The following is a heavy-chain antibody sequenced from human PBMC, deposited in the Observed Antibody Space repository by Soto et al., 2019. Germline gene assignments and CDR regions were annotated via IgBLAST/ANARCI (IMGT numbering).Heavy chain of an antibody. Sequence: GASVKVSCKASGGTFSSYTISWVRQAPGQGLEWMGRIIPILGIANYAQKFQGRVTITADKSTSTAYMELSSLRSEDTAVYYCARVSGDFWSGYQYYYYGMDVWGQGTTVTVSS. J-gene: IGHJ6*02. CDR2: IIPILGIA. V-gene: IGHV1-69*02. D-gene: IGHD3-3*01. CDR3: ARVSGDFWSGYQYYYYGMDV. CDR1: GGTFSSYT.